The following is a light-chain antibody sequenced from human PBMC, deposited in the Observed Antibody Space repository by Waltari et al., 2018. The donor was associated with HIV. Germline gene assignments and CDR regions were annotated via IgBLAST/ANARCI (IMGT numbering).Light chain of an antibody. J-gene: IGKJ2*01. V-gene: IGKV3-20*01. Sequence: EIVLTQSPGTLSLSPGDGATLSCRASQSVSSSYLSWYQQKRGQAPRLLIYSTSIRATGIPDRFSGSGSGTDFTLTISRLEPEDFAVYYCKQYGDLSFTFGQGTKLEIK. CDR3: KQYGDLSFT. CDR2: STS. CDR1: QSVSSSY.